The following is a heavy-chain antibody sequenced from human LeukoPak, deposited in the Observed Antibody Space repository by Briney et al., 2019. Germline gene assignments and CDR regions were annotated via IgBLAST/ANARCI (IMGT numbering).Heavy chain of an antibody. CDR2: IYHSGST. D-gene: IGHD3-22*01. CDR1: GYSISSGYH. J-gene: IGHJ1*01. CDR3: ARVVQSTDSSGFYLPEYFQH. V-gene: IGHV4-38-2*02. Sequence: SETLSLTCTVSGYSISSGYHWGWIRQPPGKGLEWIGSIYHSGSTYYNPSLKSRVTISVDTSKNQFSLKLRSVTAADTAVYYCARVVQSTDSSGFYLPEYFQHWAREPWSPSPQ.